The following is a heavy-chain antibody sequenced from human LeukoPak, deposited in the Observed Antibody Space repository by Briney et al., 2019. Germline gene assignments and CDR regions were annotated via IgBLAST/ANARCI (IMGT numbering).Heavy chain of an antibody. CDR3: ARKQNDFWSGYDGSTYAFDI. D-gene: IGHD3-3*01. J-gene: IGHJ3*02. CDR1: GYSFTSYW. CDR2: IYPGDSDT. Sequence: GESLKISCKGSGYSFTSYWIGWVCQLPGKGLEWMGIIYPGDSDTRYSPSFQGHVTISGDKSISTVYLQWSSLKASDTAMYYCARKQNDFWSGYDGSTYAFDIWGQGTMVTVSS. V-gene: IGHV5-51*01.